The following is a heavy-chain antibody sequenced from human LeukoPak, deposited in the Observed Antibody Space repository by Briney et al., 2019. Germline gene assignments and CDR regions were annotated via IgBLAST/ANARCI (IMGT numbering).Heavy chain of an antibody. Sequence: PSETLSLTCTVSGVSISSSSYYWGWIRQPPGKGLEWVGTIYYSGSTDYNPSLKSRVTISVDTSKNQFSLKLSSVTAADTAVYYCARHRGDSGSYFASYDFDYWGQGTLVTVSS. D-gene: IGHD1-26*01. J-gene: IGHJ4*02. CDR3: ARHRGDSGSYFASYDFDY. CDR1: GVSISSSSYY. V-gene: IGHV4-39*01. CDR2: IYYSGST.